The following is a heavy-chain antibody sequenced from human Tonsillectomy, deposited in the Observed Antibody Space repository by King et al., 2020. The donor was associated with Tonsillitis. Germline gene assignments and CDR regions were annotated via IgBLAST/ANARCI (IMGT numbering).Heavy chain of an antibody. D-gene: IGHD3-22*01. CDR1: GGSISSSSYY. V-gene: IGHV4-39*01. Sequence: QLQESGPGLVKPSETLSLTCTVSGGSISSSSYYWGWIRQPPGKGLEWIGSIYYSGSTYYNPSLKSRVTISVDTSKNQFSLKLSSVTAADTAVYYCASLAMDDSSGYIGLFEAWGQGTLVTVSS. CDR3: ASLAMDDSSGYIGLFEA. J-gene: IGHJ5*02. CDR2: IYYSGST.